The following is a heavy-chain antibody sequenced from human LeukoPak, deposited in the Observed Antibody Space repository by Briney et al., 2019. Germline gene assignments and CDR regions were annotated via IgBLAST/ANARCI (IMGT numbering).Heavy chain of an antibody. V-gene: IGHV4-34*01. CDR3: ARGLRQLRGY. J-gene: IGHJ4*02. D-gene: IGHD1-7*01. CDR1: GGSFSGYY. CDR2: VNHSGST. Sequence: SETLSLTCAVYGGSFSGYYWSWIRQPPGKGLEWIGEVNHSGSTNYNPSLKSRVTISVDTSKNQFSLKLSSVTAADTAVYYCARGLRQLRGYWGQGTLVTVSS.